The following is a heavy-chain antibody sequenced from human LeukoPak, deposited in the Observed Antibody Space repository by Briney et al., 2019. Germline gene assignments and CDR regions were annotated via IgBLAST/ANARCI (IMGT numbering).Heavy chain of an antibody. V-gene: IGHV1-69*05. CDR2: IIPIFGTA. CDR3: ARGATAGYYYYYMDV. CDR1: GYTFTSYG. D-gene: IGHD5-24*01. J-gene: IGHJ6*03. Sequence: SVKVSCKASGYTFTSYGISWVRQAPGQGLEWMGGIIPIFGTANYAQKFQGRVTITTDESTSTAYMELSSLRSEDTAVYYCARGATAGYYYYYMDVWGKGTTVTVSS.